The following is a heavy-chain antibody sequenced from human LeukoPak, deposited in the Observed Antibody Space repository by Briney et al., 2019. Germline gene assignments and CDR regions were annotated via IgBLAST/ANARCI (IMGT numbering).Heavy chain of an antibody. J-gene: IGHJ4*02. V-gene: IGHV5-51*01. Sequence: GESLKISCKGSGYSFTSYWTGWVRQMAGKGLEGMGIIYPGDSDTRYSPSFQGQVTISADKSISTAYLQWSSLKASDTAMYYCASRYCSGGTCYLNWGQGTLVTVSS. CDR1: GYSFTSYW. CDR3: ASRYCSGGTCYLN. D-gene: IGHD2-15*01. CDR2: IYPGDSDT.